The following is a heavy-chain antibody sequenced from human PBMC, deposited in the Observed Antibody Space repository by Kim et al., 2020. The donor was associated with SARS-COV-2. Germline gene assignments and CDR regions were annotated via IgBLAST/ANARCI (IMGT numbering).Heavy chain of an antibody. CDR1: GFTFSNAW. J-gene: IGHJ1*01. V-gene: IGHV3-15*01. Sequence: GGSLRLSCAASGFTFSNAWMSWVRQAPGKGLEWVGRIKSKTDGGTTDYAAPVKGRFTISRDDSKNTLYLQMNSLKTEDTAVYYCTTRITGYSSGWPQFWGYFQHWGQGTLVTVSS. CDR3: TTRITGYSSGWPQFWGYFQH. D-gene: IGHD6-19*01. CDR2: IKSKTDGGTT.